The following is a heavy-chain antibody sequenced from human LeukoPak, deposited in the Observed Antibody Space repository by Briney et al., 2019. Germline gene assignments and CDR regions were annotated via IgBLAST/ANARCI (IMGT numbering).Heavy chain of an antibody. CDR1: GGSIRSSSYY. J-gene: IGHJ4*02. CDR3: AREVTPYY. Sequence: SETLSLTCTVSGGSIRSSSYYWGWIRQPPGKGLEWIGSISYSGNTYYNPSLKSRVTISVDTSKNQLSLKLSSVTAADTAVYYCAREVTPYYWGQGTLVTVSS. V-gene: IGHV4-39*07. D-gene: IGHD2-21*02. CDR2: ISYSGNT.